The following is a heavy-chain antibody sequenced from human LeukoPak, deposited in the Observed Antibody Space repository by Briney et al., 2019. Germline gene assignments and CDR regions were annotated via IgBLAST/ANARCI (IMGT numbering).Heavy chain of an antibody. V-gene: IGHV4-31*03. D-gene: IGHD3-16*01. Sequence: PSQTLSLTCTVSGGSISSGGYYWTWIRQLPGKGLEYIAYISYSGSSYYSPFLKSRGTISVDTSKNQLSLKLSSVTAADTAVYYCASVGGGSPYWGQGTLVTVSS. CDR3: ASVGGGSPY. CDR1: GGSISSGGYY. J-gene: IGHJ4*02. CDR2: ISYSGSS.